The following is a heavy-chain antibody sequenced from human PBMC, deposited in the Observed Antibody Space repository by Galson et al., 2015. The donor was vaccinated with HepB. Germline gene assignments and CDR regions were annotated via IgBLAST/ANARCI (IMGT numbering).Heavy chain of an antibody. CDR2: ISGSGGTT. J-gene: IGHJ3*02. CDR3: AKRTDSSGSRGGAFDI. V-gene: IGHV3-23*01. CDR1: GFAFSSYA. Sequence: SLRLSCAASGFAFSSYAMSWVRQAPGQGLEWVSSISGSGGTTYYADSVKGRFTISRDTSKSTLYLQMNSLRAEDTALYYCAKRTDSSGSRGGAFDIWGQGTMVTVSS. D-gene: IGHD3-22*01.